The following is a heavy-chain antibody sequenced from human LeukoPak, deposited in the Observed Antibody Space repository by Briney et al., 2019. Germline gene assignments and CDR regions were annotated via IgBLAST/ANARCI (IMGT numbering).Heavy chain of an antibody. CDR3: ARPEAPIG. CDR1: GGSISDYY. Sequence: LSLTCTVSGGSISDYYMSWIRQAPGKGLEWVSYISSSGSTIYYADSVKGRFTISRDNAKNSLYLQMNSLRAEDTAVYYCARPEAPIGWGQGTLVAVSS. V-gene: IGHV3-11*04. J-gene: IGHJ4*02. CDR2: ISSSGSTI.